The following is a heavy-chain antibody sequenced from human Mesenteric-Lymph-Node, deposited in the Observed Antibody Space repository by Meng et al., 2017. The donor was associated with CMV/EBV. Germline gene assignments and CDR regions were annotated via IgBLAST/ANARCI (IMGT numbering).Heavy chain of an antibody. CDR1: GFTFDDYG. CDR2: INWNGGGT. V-gene: IGHV3-20*04. CDR3: ARDRGGVSDY. J-gene: IGHJ4*02. D-gene: IGHD3-10*01. Sequence: GESLKISCAASGFTFDDYGMTWVRQVPGKGLQWVSGINWNGGGTAYADSVKGRFTISRDNAKNSLYLQRNSLRAEDTALYYCARDRGGVSDYWGQGTRVTVSS.